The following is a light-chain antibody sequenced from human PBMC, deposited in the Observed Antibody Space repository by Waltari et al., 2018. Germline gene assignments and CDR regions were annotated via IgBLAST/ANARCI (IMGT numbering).Light chain of an antibody. V-gene: IGKV1-39*01. CDR1: DSISTY. CDR2: SAS. J-gene: IGKJ1*01. CDR3: QQSYSSPQT. Sequence: DVQLTQSPSSLSASVGDRVTITCRTRDSISTYLNWYQHKPGKAPKLLFSSASSLQSGVPSRFSGSGSGTDFTLTISSLQPEDFATYYCQQSYSSPQTFGQGTKVEIK.